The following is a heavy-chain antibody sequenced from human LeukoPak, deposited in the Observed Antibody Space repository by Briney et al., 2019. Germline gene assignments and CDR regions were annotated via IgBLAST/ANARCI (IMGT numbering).Heavy chain of an antibody. CDR2: ISSSSSTI. CDR3: ARGGVDGDYVPQNWFDP. V-gene: IGHV3-48*01. D-gene: IGHD4-17*01. CDR1: GFTFISYS. Sequence: GGSRRLSCAPSGFTFISYSMNWVRQAPRKGLEWVSYISSSSSTIYYADSVKGRFTTSRDNAKNSLYLQINSVRAEDTAVYYCARGGVDGDYVPQNWFDPWGQGTLVTVSS. J-gene: IGHJ5*02.